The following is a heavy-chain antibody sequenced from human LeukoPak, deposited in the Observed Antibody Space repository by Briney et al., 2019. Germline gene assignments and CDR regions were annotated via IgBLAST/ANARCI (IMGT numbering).Heavy chain of an antibody. CDR2: ISSSSSYI. Sequence: GGSLRLSCAASGFTFSSYSMNWVRQAPGKGLEWVSSISSSSSYIYYADSVKGRFTISRDNAKNSLYLQMNSLGAEDTAVYYCASAPPGYSSSWYYWGQGTLVTVSS. V-gene: IGHV3-21*01. D-gene: IGHD6-13*01. CDR3: ASAPPGYSSSWYY. CDR1: GFTFSSYS. J-gene: IGHJ4*02.